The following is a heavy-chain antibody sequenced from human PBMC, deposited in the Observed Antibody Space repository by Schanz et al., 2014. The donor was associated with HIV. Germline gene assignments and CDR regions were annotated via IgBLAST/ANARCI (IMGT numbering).Heavy chain of an antibody. V-gene: IGHV1-2*02. CDR2: INPNSGGT. Sequence: VQLVQSGAEVKKPGASVKVSCEASRDTFTGYYVHWVRQAPGQGLEWMGWINPNSGGTNYAQKFQGRVTMTRDTSISTAYMELSRLRSDDTAVYYCARDEPRIAAVGIDYWGQGTLVTVSS. CDR1: RDTFTGYY. J-gene: IGHJ4*02. CDR3: ARDEPRIAAVGIDY. D-gene: IGHD6-13*01.